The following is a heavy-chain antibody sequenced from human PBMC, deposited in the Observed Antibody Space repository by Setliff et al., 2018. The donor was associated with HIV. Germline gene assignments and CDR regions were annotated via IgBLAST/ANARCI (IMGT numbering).Heavy chain of an antibody. J-gene: IGHJ4*02. Sequence: PSETLSLTCTVSGGSIRSSSSYWGWIRQPPGKGLEWIGIIYYSGSTYYKPSLKSRVTISVDTSKNQFSLKLSSVTAADTAVYYCARDTYISGNHYWGQGTLVTVSS. D-gene: IGHD3-10*01. CDR2: IYYSGST. CDR3: ARDTYISGNHY. V-gene: IGHV4-39*02. CDR1: GGSIRSSSSY.